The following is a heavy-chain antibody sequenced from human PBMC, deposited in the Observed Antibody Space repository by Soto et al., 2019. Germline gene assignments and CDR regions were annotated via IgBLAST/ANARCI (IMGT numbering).Heavy chain of an antibody. J-gene: IGHJ4*02. V-gene: IGHV3-23*01. CDR3: AKDYDFWSGYSDY. D-gene: IGHD3-3*01. CDR1: GFTFRSYA. Sequence: PGGSLRLACTASGFTFRSYAMSWVRQAPGKGLEWVSAISGSGGSTYYADSVKGRFTISRDNSKNTLYLQMNSLRAEDTAVYYCAKDYDFWSGYSDYWGQGTLVTSPQ. CDR2: ISGSGGST.